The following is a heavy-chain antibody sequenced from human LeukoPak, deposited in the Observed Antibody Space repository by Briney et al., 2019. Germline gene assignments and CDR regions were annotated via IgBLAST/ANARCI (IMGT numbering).Heavy chain of an antibody. Sequence: ASVKVSCKTSGYRFSDYGISWVRQAPGQGLQGMGWINTYNGNTEYAQSLQGRATMTIDTATATAYLEVRSLISDDTAVYYCARDLGEGAKRDLDFWGQGTLVTVSS. V-gene: IGHV1-18*01. J-gene: IGHJ4*02. CDR1: GYRFSDYG. D-gene: IGHD3-16*01. CDR2: INTYNGNT. CDR3: ARDLGEGAKRDLDF.